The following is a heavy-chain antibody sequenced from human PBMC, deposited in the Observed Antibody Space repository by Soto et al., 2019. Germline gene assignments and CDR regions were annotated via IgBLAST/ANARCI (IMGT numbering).Heavy chain of an antibody. D-gene: IGHD1-1*01. CDR1: GYTFTSYE. J-gene: IGHJ6*02. CDR2: MNPNRGNT. Sequence: GVPVKASCKAPGYTFTSYEINWVRQATGQGLEWTGWMNPNRGNTGYAQKFQGRVTMSRNTSISTGYMGLSSLKSEDSTVYNCARKSWNWKTGGGYYGMGVWDQGTTVTVSS. V-gene: IGHV1-8*01. CDR3: ARKSWNWKTGGGYYGMGV.